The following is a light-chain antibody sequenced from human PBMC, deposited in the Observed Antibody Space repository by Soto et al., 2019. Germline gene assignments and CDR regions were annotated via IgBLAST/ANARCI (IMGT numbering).Light chain of an antibody. J-gene: IGLJ3*02. Sequence: QSALTQPASVSGSPGQSITNSCTGTSSDVGGYNYVSWYQQHPGKAPKLMIYEVSNRPSGVSDRFSGSRSGNTASLTISGLQAEDESDYYCISYTSSSTWVFGGGTKVTVL. CDR1: SSDVGGYNY. CDR2: EVS. V-gene: IGLV2-14*01. CDR3: ISYTSSSTWV.